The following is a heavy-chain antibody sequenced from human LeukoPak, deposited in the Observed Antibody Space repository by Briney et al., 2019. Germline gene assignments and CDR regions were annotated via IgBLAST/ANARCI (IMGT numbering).Heavy chain of an antibody. CDR3: ARDRPQQWLVRGQRGYYYYMDV. V-gene: IGHV3-30*04. CDR2: ISHDGSNK. Sequence: GRSLRLSCAASGFTFSSYAMHWVRQAPGKGLEWVAVISHDGSNKYYADSVKGRFTISRDNAKNSLYLQMNSLRTEDMAVYYCARDRPQQWLVRGQRGYYYYMDVWGKGTTVTISS. J-gene: IGHJ6*03. D-gene: IGHD6-19*01. CDR1: GFTFSSYA.